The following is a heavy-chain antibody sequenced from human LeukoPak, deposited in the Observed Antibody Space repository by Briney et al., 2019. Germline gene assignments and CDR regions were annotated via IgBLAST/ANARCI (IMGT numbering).Heavy chain of an antibody. J-gene: IGHJ6*02. V-gene: IGHV3-11*01. CDR1: GFIYSVYH. CDR3: AGGRDIVVVPAATYGMDV. D-gene: IGHD2-2*01. CDR2: ISSRGSTI. Sequence: GGPLTLLCAACGFIYSVYHKRWTPHSPGRAVVGVSYISSRGSTIHYAHPEKGRHTLPRDNAKNSLYLKMNTLRAEVKAVYYCAGGRDIVVVPAATYGMDVWGQGTMVTVSS.